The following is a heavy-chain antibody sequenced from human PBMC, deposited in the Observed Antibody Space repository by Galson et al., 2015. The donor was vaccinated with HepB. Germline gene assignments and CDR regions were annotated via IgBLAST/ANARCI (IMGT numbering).Heavy chain of an antibody. J-gene: IGHJ1*01. V-gene: IGHV3-23*01. CDR2: ISGSGGST. CDR1: GFTFSSYA. CDR3: AKANDVWRAVWYFQH. D-gene: IGHD3-3*01. Sequence: SLRLSCAASGFTFSSYAMSWVRQAPGKGLEWVSAISGSGGSTYYADSVKGRFTISRDNSKNTLYLQMNSLRAEDTAVYYCAKANDVWRAVWYFQHWGQGTLVTVSS.